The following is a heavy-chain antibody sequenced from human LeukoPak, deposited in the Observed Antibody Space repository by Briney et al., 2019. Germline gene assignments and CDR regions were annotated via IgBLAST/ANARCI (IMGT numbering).Heavy chain of an antibody. D-gene: IGHD5-24*01. J-gene: IGHJ4*02. CDR1: GGSVNSGTYY. CDR2: ISYSGST. V-gene: IGHV4-61*01. Sequence: ASETLSLTCTVSGGSVNSGTYYWRWIRQPPGQGLEWIGYISYSGSTNYNPSLKSRVTISVDTSKNQFSLKLSSVTAADTAVYYCARGGRWLQFNYWGQGTLVTVSS. CDR3: ARGGRWLQFNY.